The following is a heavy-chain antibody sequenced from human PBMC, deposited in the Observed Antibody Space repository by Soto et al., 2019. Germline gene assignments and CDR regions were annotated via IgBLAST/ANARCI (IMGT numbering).Heavy chain of an antibody. V-gene: IGHV5-51*01. CDR1: GYSFTSYW. CDR3: ARQLAAAVASKWFDP. Sequence: GESLKISCKGSGYSFTSYWIGWVRQMPGKGLEWMGIIYPGDSDTRYSPSFQGQVTISADKSISTAYLQWSSLKASDTAMYYCARQLAAAVASKWFDPWGQGTLVTVSS. J-gene: IGHJ5*02. D-gene: IGHD6-13*01. CDR2: IYPGDSDT.